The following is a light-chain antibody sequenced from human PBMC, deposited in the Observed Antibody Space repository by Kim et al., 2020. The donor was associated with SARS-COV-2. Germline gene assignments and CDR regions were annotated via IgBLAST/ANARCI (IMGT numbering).Light chain of an antibody. Sequence: EIVLTQSPGTLSLSPGERATLSCRASQTVTNNYLAWYQHKPGRAPSLLFDGASNRATGIPDRFSGSGSGTDFTLTISSLEPEDFAVYYCQQFAASPWTFGQGTKVDIK. CDR2: GAS. J-gene: IGKJ1*01. CDR3: QQFAASPWT. V-gene: IGKV3-20*01. CDR1: QTVTNNY.